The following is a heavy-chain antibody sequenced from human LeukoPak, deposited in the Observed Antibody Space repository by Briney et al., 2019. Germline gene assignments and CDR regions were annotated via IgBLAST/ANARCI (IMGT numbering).Heavy chain of an antibody. CDR2: IYSGGST. J-gene: IGHJ4*02. CDR1: GLRVSSNH. CDR3: AGGIAVAGLDY. V-gene: IGHV3-53*01. D-gene: IGHD6-19*01. Sequence: PGGSLRLSCAASGLRVSSNHMNWVRQAPGKGLEWVSVIYSGGSTYYTDSVKGRFTISRDNSKNTLYLQMNSLRVEDTAVYYCAGGIAVAGLDYWGQGTLVPVSS.